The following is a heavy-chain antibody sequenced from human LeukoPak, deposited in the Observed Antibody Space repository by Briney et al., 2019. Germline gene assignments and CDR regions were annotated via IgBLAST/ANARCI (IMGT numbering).Heavy chain of an antibody. CDR1: GYTFTGHY. Sequence: ASVKVSCKASGYTFTGHYMHWVRQAPGQGLEWMGWINPNSGGTNYAQKFQGRVTMPRDTSISTAYMELSRLRSDDTAVYYCARGPTYYDFWSASLGDWFDPWGQGTLVTVSS. CDR2: INPNSGGT. D-gene: IGHD3-3*01. CDR3: ARGPTYYDFWSASLGDWFDP. J-gene: IGHJ5*02. V-gene: IGHV1-2*02.